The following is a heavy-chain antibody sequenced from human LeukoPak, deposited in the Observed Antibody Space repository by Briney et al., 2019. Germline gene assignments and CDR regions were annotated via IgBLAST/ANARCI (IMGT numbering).Heavy chain of an antibody. D-gene: IGHD3-22*01. V-gene: IGHV1-2*02. CDR1: GYTFTDFY. J-gene: IGHJ4*02. Sequence: AAVKDSCKASGYTFTDFYVHWVRQAPGQGRDWMGLINPKSGYTHYAQKFQDRVTWTRDSYINTASVELNRLRSDDTAVYYCASPSYQSGGYYYFDFWGQGTLVTV. CDR2: INPKSGYT. CDR3: ASPSYQSGGYYYFDF.